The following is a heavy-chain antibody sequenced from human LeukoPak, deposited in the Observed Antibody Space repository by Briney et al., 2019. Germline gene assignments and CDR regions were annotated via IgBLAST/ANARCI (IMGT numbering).Heavy chain of an antibody. CDR1: GFTFSSYA. CDR3: AKDRVDGSGSQFDS. CDR2: ISGSGAMT. J-gene: IGHJ4*02. D-gene: IGHD3-10*01. V-gene: IGHV3-23*01. Sequence: PGGSLRLSCAASGFTFSSYAMSWVRQAPGKGLEWVSSISGSGAMTYYADSVKGRFTISRDNAMDTLYLQMSSLRADDTAVYYCAKDRVDGSGSQFDSWGQGSLVIVSS.